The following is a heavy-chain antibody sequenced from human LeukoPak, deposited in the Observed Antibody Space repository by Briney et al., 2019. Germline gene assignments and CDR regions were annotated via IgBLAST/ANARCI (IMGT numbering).Heavy chain of an antibody. CDR1: GGSFSSHGYY. D-gene: IGHD3-10*01. CDR3: ARAPSASGSFGWFDP. Sequence: TSETLSLTCTVSGGSFSSHGYYWNWFRQHPGKGLEWIGYVSNAGTTNYNPPLRSRVTISADTSEKQFSLKMSSVTAADTAVYYCARAPSASGSFGWFDPWGQGVLVTVPS. V-gene: IGHV4-31*03. CDR2: VSNAGTT. J-gene: IGHJ5*02.